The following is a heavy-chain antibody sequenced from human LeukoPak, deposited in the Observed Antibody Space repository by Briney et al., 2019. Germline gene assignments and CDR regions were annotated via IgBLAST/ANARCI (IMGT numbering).Heavy chain of an antibody. CDR1: GYTFTGYY. J-gene: IGHJ4*02. Sequence: ASVKVSCKASGYTFTGYYMHWVRQAPGQGLEWMGWINPNSGGTNYAQKFQGRVTMTRGTSISTAYMELSRLRSDDTAVYYCARGPRITMIVVVTPFDYWGQGTLVTVSS. CDR3: ARGPRITMIVVVTPFDY. V-gene: IGHV1-2*02. CDR2: INPNSGGT. D-gene: IGHD3-22*01.